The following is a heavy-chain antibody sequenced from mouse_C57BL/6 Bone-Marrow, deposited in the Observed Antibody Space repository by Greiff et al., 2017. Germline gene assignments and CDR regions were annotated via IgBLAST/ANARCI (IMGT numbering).Heavy chain of an antibody. J-gene: IGHJ3*01. CDR3: ASYAGFAY. D-gene: IGHD1-1*01. V-gene: IGHV1-81*01. Sequence: QVQLKESGAELARPGASVKLSCKASGYTFTSYGISWVKQRTGQGLEWIGEIYPRSGNTYYNEKFKGKATLTADKSSSTAYMELRSLTSEDSAVYFCASYAGFAYWGQGTLVTVSA. CDR2: IYPRSGNT. CDR1: GYTFTSYG.